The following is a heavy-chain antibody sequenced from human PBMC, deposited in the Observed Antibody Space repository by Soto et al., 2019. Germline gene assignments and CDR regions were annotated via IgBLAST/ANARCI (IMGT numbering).Heavy chain of an antibody. D-gene: IGHD3-22*01. CDR1: GFTFSSYW. Sequence: GGSLRLSCAASGFTFSSYWMHWVRQAPGKGLVWVSRIKSDGSITNYADSVKGRFTISRDNAKNTLYLQMNSLRAEDTAVYYCAKKYDSSGYYPDYWGQGTRVT. CDR3: AKKYDSSGYYPDY. V-gene: IGHV3-74*01. J-gene: IGHJ4*02. CDR2: IKSDGSIT.